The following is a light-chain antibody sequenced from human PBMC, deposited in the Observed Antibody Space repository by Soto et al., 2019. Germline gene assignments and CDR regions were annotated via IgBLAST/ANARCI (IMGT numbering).Light chain of an antibody. J-gene: IGKJ4*01. CDR1: QSVSSSY. CDR3: QQYGSSPLT. Sequence: VLPHSPGTLSLSPGERATLSCRASQSVSSSYLAWYQQKPGQAPRLLISGASSRATGIPDRFSGSGSGTDFTVTISRLEPEDFAVYYCQQYGSSPLTFGGGPKGDIK. V-gene: IGKV3-20*01. CDR2: GAS.